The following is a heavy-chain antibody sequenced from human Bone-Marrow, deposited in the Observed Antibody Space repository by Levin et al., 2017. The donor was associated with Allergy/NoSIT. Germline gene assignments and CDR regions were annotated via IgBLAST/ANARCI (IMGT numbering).Heavy chain of an antibody. CDR1: GFTFGEYG. CDR3: SRNSDRGGNSGYQEY. V-gene: IGHV3-49*03. CDR2: IRSKTYGGTT. D-gene: IGHD5-12*01. J-gene: IGHJ4*02. Sequence: GGSLRLSCTTSGFTFGEYGMSWFRQAPGKGLEWVAFIRSKTYGGTTEYAASVKGRFTISRDESKSIAYLQMNSLNTEDTAVYYFSRNSDRGGNSGYQEYWGQGTLVTVSS.